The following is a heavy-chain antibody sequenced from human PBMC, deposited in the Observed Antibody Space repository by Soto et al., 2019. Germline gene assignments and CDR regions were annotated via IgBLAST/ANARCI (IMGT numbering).Heavy chain of an antibody. CDR2: IYCSGST. V-gene: IGHV4-59*01. CDR1: GGSISSYY. D-gene: IGHD3-10*01. Sequence: SETLSLTCTVSGGSISSYYWSWIRQPPGKGLEWIGYIYCSGSTNYNPSLKSRVTISVDTSKNQFSLKLSSVTAADTAVYYCARDGISPGGLWFSVLAYWGQGTLVTVSS. CDR3: ARDGISPGGLWFSVLAY. J-gene: IGHJ4*02.